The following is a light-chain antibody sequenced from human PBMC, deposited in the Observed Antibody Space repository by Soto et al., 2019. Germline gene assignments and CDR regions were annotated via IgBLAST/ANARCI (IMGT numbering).Light chain of an antibody. Sequence: QSALTQPASVSGSPGQSITISCTGTSSDVGSYNNLVSWYQQHPGKAPKAMIYEVNKRPSGVSNRFSGSKSGNMASLTISGLQAEDEADYYCCSYTHGNTFFGSGTKLTVL. V-gene: IGLV2-23*02. CDR3: CSYTHGNTF. CDR1: SSDVGSYNNL. J-gene: IGLJ1*01. CDR2: EVN.